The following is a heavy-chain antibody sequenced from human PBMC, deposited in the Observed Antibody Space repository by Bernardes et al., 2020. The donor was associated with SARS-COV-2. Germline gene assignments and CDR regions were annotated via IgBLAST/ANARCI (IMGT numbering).Heavy chain of an antibody. CDR1: GGSFSGYY. J-gene: IGHJ4*02. CDR2: INHSGST. D-gene: IGHD6-19*01. Sequence: SATLSLTCAVYGGSFSGYYWSWIRQPPGKGLEWIGEINHSGSTNYNPSLKSRVTISVDTSKNQFSLKLSSVTAADTAVYYCARTSSGWYCWYWGQGTLVTVSS. V-gene: IGHV4-34*01. CDR3: ARTSSGWYCWY.